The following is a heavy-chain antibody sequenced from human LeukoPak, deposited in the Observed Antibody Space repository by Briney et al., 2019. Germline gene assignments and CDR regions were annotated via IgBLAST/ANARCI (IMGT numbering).Heavy chain of an antibody. Sequence: GGSLRLSCAASGFIFENFWMNWVRQAPGKGLEWVANMNQDGSEEHYVDSVKGRFTISRDNAKNALYLEMNSLGAEDTAVYYCARESYSNYGNYFDYWGQGTLVTVSS. J-gene: IGHJ4*02. V-gene: IGHV3-7*01. CDR2: MNQDGSEE. D-gene: IGHD4-11*01. CDR3: ARESYSNYGNYFDY. CDR1: GFIFENFW.